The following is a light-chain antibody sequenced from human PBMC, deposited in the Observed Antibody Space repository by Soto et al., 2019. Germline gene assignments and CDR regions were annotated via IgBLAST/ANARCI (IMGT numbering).Light chain of an antibody. J-gene: IGKJ2*01. CDR2: GAS. CDR3: QQYGSSPYT. CDR1: QSVSSSY. V-gene: IGKV3-20*01. Sequence: EIVMTQSPATLSVSPGERATLSCRASQSVSSSYLAWYQQKPGQAPRLLIYGASSRATGIPDTFSGRGSGTDFTLTISTLEPEDFAVYYCQQYGSSPYTFGQGTKVDIK.